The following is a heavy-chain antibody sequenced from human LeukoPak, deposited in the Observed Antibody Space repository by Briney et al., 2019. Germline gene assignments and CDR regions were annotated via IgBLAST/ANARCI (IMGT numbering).Heavy chain of an antibody. CDR3: AKLKACTNGVCYTGWFNP. CDR2: ISWASGSI. CDR1: GFTFDDYA. Sequence: PGGSLRLSCAASGFTFDDYAMHWVRQAPGKGLEWVSGISWASGSIGYADSVKGRFTISRDNAKNSLYLQMNSLRAEDTAVYYCAKLKACTNGVCYTGWFNPWGQGTLVTVSS. V-gene: IGHV3-9*01. D-gene: IGHD2-8*01. J-gene: IGHJ5*02.